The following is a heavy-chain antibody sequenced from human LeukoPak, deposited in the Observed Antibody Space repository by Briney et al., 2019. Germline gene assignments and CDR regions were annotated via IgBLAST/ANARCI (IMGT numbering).Heavy chain of an antibody. CDR2: IYTSGRT. Sequence: SETLSLTCTVSGGSISSGSYYWSLIRQPAGKGLEWIGRIYTSGRTNYNPSLKSRLTVSVDTSKNQFSLKLSSVTAADTAVYYCATTQWELHGGFDYWGQGNLVTVSS. CDR3: ATTQWELHGGFDY. J-gene: IGHJ4*02. V-gene: IGHV4-61*02. CDR1: GGSISSGSYY. D-gene: IGHD1-26*01.